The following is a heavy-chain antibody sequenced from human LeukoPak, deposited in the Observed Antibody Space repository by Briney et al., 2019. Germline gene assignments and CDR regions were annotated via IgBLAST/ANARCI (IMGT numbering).Heavy chain of an antibody. CDR2: ISGSGITT. J-gene: IGHJ4*02. CDR3: AKAETFYGDVAYFDY. CDR1: GFTFSTYA. Sequence: GGSLRLSCAASGFTFSTYAMSWVRQAPGKGLEWVSAISGSGITTFYSDSVKGRFTIARDNSKNTLYLLMNSLRAEDTAVYYCAKAETFYGDVAYFDYWAREPWSPSPQ. D-gene: IGHD4-17*01. V-gene: IGHV3-23*01.